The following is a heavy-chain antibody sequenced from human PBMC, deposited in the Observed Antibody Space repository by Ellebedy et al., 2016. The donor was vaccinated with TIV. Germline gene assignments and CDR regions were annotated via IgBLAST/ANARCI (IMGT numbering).Heavy chain of an antibody. CDR2: IQSNSDGGAR. J-gene: IGHJ4*02. CDR3: NTYSVGAFHY. Sequence: PGGSLRLSCTDSGFAFSTAWMSWVRQAPGKGLEWVARIQSNSDGGARDYAAPVKGRFTISRDDSKNTLYLQMNSLKTEDTAVYYCNTYSVGAFHYWGQGTLVTVSS. V-gene: IGHV3-15*01. D-gene: IGHD1-26*01. CDR1: GFAFSTAW.